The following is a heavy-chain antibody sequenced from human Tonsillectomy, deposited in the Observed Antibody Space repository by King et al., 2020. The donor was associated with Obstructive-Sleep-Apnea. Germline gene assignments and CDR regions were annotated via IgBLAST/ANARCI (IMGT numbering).Heavy chain of an antibody. D-gene: IGHD6-13*01. Sequence: TFKESGPTLVKPTQTLTLICTFSGFSLSTIGVGVGWIRHPPVKTLEWLALMYWVDVKRYSPSLKSRITITKDTSKNQVVLTMTYMDPVDTATYYCARSWGYGSSWHWFDPWGQGTLVTVSS. CDR3: ARSWGYGSSWHWFDP. J-gene: IGHJ5*02. V-gene: IGHV2-5*02. CDR1: GFSLSTIGVG. CDR2: MYWVDVK.